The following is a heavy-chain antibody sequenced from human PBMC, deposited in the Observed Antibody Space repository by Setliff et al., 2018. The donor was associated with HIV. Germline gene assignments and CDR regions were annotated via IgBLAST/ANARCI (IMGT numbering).Heavy chain of an antibody. J-gene: IGHJ3*02. CDR2: IHSGGNT. CDR3: ARIGSPLSVSSAFDI. D-gene: IGHD1-26*01. CDR1: GFTVSNSN. V-gene: IGHV3-53*01. Sequence: HPGGSLRLSCAASGFTVSNSNMNWVRQAPGKGLEWVSVIHSGGNTYYSDSVKGRFTISRGNSKNTLYLQMNSLRAEDTAVYFCARIGSPLSVSSAFDIWGQGTMVTVSS.